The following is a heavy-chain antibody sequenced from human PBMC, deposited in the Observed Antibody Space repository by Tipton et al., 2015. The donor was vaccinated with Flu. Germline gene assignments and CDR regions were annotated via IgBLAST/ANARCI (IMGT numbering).Heavy chain of an antibody. V-gene: IGHV6-1*01. D-gene: IGHD3-9*01. CDR3: ARDLAYYDIFTGYQGYYYYGMDV. CDR2: TYYRSKWYN. Sequence: PGLVKPSQTLSLTCAISGDSVASNSAAWNWIRQSPTRGLEWLGRTYYRSKWYNDYAVSVKSRITINPDTSKNQYSLQLNSVTPEDTAVYYCARDLAYYDIFTGYQGYYYYGMDVWGQGTTVTVSS. J-gene: IGHJ6*02. CDR1: GDSVASNSAA.